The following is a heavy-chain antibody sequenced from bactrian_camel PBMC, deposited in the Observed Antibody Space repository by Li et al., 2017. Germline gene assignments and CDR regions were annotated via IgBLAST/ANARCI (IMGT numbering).Heavy chain of an antibody. Sequence: VQLVESGGGSVQAGGSLRLSCAASAYTYSRNCMGWFRQAPGKERDKVATFDSDGSTSYADSVRGRFTISRDNVKNILYLQMNSLKDEDTAVYFCATDRTGKGRGQGTQVTVS. CDR2: FDSDGST. CDR3: ATDRTGKG. D-gene: IGHD5*01. CDR1: AYTYSRNC. V-gene: IGHV3S53*01. J-gene: IGHJ4*01.